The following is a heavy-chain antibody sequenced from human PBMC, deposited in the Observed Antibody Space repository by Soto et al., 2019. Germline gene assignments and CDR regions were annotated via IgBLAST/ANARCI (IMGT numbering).Heavy chain of an antibody. CDR2: INHSGST. D-gene: IGHD3-10*01. J-gene: IGHJ6*02. CDR1: GGSFSGYY. V-gene: IGHV4-34*01. Sequence: QVQLQQWGAGLLKPSETLSLTCAVYGGSFSGYYWSRIRQPPGKGLEWIGEINHSGSTNYNPSLKSRVTIAVDTSKNQFSLKLSSVTAADTAVYYCARAAMVRGSYTLNYYYYGMDVWGQGTTVTVSS. CDR3: ARAAMVRGSYTLNYYYYGMDV.